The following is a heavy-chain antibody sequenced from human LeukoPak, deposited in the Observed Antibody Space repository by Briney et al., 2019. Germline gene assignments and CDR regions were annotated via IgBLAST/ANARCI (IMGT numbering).Heavy chain of an antibody. D-gene: IGHD2-15*01. CDR2: ISYDGSNK. J-gene: IGHJ4*02. CDR1: GFTFSSSG. Sequence: GGSLRLSCAASGFTFSSSGMHWVRQAPGKGLEWVAVISYDGSNKFYVDSVKGRFTISRDNSKNTVFLQMNSLRAGDTAVYHCAKEYCSGGNCYSNFDYWGQGTLVTVSS. V-gene: IGHV3-30*18. CDR3: AKEYCSGGNCYSNFDY.